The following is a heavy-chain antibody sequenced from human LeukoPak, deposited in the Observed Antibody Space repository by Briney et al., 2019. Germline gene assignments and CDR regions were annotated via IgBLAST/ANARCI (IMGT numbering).Heavy chain of an antibody. CDR1: GFTFSSYW. CDR3: ARDSSGSYSVSFDI. D-gene: IGHD1-26*01. Sequence: GGSLRLSFAASGFTFSSYWMHWVRQAPGKGLVWVSSISSSSSYIYYADSVKGRFTISRDNAKNSLYLQMNSLRAEDTAVYYCARDSSGSYSVSFDIWGQGTMVTVSS. V-gene: IGHV3-21*01. CDR2: ISSSSSYI. J-gene: IGHJ3*02.